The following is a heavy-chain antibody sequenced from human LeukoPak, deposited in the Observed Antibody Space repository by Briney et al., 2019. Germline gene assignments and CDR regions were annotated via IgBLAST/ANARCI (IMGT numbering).Heavy chain of an antibody. J-gene: IGHJ5*02. CDR1: GFTFSSYA. Sequence: GGSLRLSCAASGFTFSSYAMSWVRQAPGKGLEWVSAISGSGGSTYYADSVKGRFTISRDNSKNTLYLQMNSLRAEDTAVYYCARVTMVRGVITDPNHHWGQGTLVTVSS. D-gene: IGHD3-10*01. V-gene: IGHV3-23*01. CDR3: ARVTMVRGVITDPNHH. CDR2: ISGSGGST.